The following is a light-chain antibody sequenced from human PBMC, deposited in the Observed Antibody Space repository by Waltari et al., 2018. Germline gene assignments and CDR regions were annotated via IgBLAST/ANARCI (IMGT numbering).Light chain of an antibody. CDR3: SSHTTAKTYV. J-gene: IGLJ1*01. Sequence: QSALTQPASVSGSLGQSLTISCPGPSRDVGAYTLVSWYQQQPGRAPRVIIFDVNDRPSGVSRRFSASKSGNTASLTISGLQAEDEADYYCSSHTTAKTYVFGTGTRVTVL. CDR1: SRDVGAYTL. CDR2: DVN. V-gene: IGLV2-14*03.